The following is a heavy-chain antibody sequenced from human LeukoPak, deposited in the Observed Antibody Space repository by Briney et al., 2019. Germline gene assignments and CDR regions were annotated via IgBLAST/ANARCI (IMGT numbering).Heavy chain of an antibody. D-gene: IGHD5/OR15-5a*01. CDR2: IGGSDDST. J-gene: IGHJ4*02. V-gene: IGHV3-23*01. CDR3: AKGLVFHDNYFDN. CDR1: GFSFSTYA. Sequence: PGDSLRLSCVASGFSFSTYAMNWVSQVPGKGLEWVSTIGGSDDSTSYADSVKGRFTISSEFSKNTLYLQMNSLRAEDTAVYFCAKGLVFHDNYFDNWGQGTLVTVSS.